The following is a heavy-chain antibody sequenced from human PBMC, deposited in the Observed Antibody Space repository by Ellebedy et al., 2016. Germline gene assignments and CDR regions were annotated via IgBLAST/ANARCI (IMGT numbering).Heavy chain of an antibody. Sequence: GESLKISCVASGFNFRKYGMHWVRQAPGKGLEWVATIWFDGSNEYYVDSVKGRFTISRDNAKNSLYLQMNSLRVEDTAVYYCARDNNRKDDYWGQGTLVTVSS. J-gene: IGHJ4*02. CDR1: GFNFRKYG. V-gene: IGHV3-33*01. D-gene: IGHD1/OR15-1a*01. CDR3: ARDNNRKDDY. CDR2: IWFDGSNE.